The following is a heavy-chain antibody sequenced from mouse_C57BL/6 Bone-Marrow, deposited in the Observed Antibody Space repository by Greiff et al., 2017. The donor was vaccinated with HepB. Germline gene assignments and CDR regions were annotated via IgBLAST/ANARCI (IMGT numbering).Heavy chain of an antibody. V-gene: IGHV1-19*01. CDR3: ATLITTVVAFDY. D-gene: IGHD1-1*01. CDR1: GYTFTDYY. CDR2: INPYNGGT. Sequence: EVQLQQSGPVLVKPGASVKMSCKASGYTFTDYYMNWVKQSHGKSLEWIGVINPYNGGTSYNQKFKGKATLTVDKSSSTAYMELNSLTSEDSAVYYWATLITTVVAFDYWGQGTTLTVSS. J-gene: IGHJ2*01.